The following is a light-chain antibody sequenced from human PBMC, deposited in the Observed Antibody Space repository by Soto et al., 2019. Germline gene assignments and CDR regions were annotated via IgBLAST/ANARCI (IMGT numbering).Light chain of an antibody. V-gene: IGLV2-14*01. CDR3: SSYTNINTRACV. CDR1: SGDVGSYNR. Sequence: QSVLTPPASVSGSPGQSITISCTGTSGDVGSYNRVSWYQQHPGKAPRLIIYEVTDRPSGVSNRFSGSKSGNTASLTISGLQAEHEAEYFCSSYTNINTRACVFGTRTKV. J-gene: IGLJ1*01. CDR2: EVT.